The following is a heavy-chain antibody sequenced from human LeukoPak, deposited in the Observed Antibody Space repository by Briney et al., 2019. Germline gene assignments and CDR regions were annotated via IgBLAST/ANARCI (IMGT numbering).Heavy chain of an antibody. CDR3: AKEGEGGYFDY. CDR1: GFTVSINY. CDR2: IYSGGST. J-gene: IGHJ4*02. V-gene: IGHV3-66*01. D-gene: IGHD3-10*01. Sequence: PGGSLRLSCAASGFTVSINYMSWVRQAPGKGLEWVSVIYSGGSTYYADSVKGRFTISRDNSKNTLYLQMNSLRAEDTVVYYCAKEGEGGYFDYWGQGTLVTVSS.